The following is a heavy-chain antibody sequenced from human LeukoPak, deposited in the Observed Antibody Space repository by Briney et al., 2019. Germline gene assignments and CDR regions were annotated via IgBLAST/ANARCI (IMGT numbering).Heavy chain of an antibody. V-gene: IGHV3-30-3*01. CDR2: ISYDGSNK. Sequence: GGSLRLSCAASGFTFSSYAMHWVRQAPGKGLEWVAVISYDGSNKYYADSVKGRFTISRDNSKNTLYLQMNSLRAEDTTVYYCARDTGREVATASFDYWGQGTLVTVSS. J-gene: IGHJ4*02. CDR3: ARDTGREVATASFDY. CDR1: GFTFSSYA. D-gene: IGHD5-12*01.